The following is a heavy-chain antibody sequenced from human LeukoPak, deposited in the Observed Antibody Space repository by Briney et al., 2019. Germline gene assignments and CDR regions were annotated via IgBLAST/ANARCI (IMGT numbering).Heavy chain of an antibody. V-gene: IGHV5-51*01. D-gene: IGHD1-14*01. Sequence: GESLKISCKGSGYSFTSYWIGWVRQMPGKGLEWMGIIYPGDSDTRYSPSFQGQVTISADKSISTAYLQWSSLKASDTAMYYCARTGFTGEPHPYYFDYWGQGTLVTVSS. J-gene: IGHJ4*02. CDR1: GYSFTSYW. CDR2: IYPGDSDT. CDR3: ARTGFTGEPHPYYFDY.